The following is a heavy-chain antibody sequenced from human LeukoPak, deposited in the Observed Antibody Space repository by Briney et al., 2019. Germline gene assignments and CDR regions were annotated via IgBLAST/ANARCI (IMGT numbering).Heavy chain of an antibody. V-gene: IGHV4-34*01. CDR1: GVSFSDSY. J-gene: IGHJ6*03. D-gene: IGHD3-10*01. CDR2: INHSGRN. CDR3: ARLFFAFGESYYYSYYMDV. Sequence: PSETLSLTCAVTGVSFSDSYWSWIRQPPGKGPEWIGEINHSGRNTYNTSFKRRVTLSVDTAKNQFSLRLSSVTAADTAVYYCARLFFAFGESYYYSYYMDVWGKGTTVTISS.